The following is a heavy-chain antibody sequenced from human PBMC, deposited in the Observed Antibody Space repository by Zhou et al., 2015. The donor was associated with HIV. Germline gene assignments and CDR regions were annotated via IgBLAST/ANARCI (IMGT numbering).Heavy chain of an antibody. V-gene: IGHV1-18*01. CDR2: ISAYNGNT. D-gene: IGHD2-2*01. CDR3: ARDVPAAIPAGYYYYGMDV. CDR1: GYTFTSYG. Sequence: QVQLVQSGAEVKKPGASVKVSCKASGYTFTSYGISWVRQAPGQGLEWMGWISAYNGNTNYAQKLQGRVTMTTDTSTSTAYMELRSLRSDDTAVYYCARDVPAAIPAGYYYYGMDVWGQGTTVTVSS. J-gene: IGHJ6*02.